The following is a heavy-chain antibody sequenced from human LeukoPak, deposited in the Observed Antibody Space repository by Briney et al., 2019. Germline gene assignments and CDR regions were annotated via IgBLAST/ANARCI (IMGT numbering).Heavy chain of an antibody. CDR2: IYYSGST. D-gene: IGHD5-18*01. CDR1: GGSISSSSYY. J-gene: IGHJ4*02. Sequence: SETLSLTCTVSGGSISSSSYYWGWIRQPPGKGLEWIGSIYYSGSTYYNPSLKSRVTISVDTSKNQFSLKLSSVTAADTAVYYCASGYRYGSLYFDYWGQGTLVTVSS. CDR3: ASGYRYGSLYFDY. V-gene: IGHV4-39*01.